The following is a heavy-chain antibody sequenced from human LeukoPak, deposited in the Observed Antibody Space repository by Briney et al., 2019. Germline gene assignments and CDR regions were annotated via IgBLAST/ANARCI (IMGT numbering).Heavy chain of an antibody. J-gene: IGHJ6*02. CDR1: GCSISSYY. D-gene: IGHD3-22*01. CDR2: IHSSGST. Sequence: KASETLSLTCTVSGCSISSYYWSWIRQPPGKGLEWIGYIHSSGSTNYNPALKSRVTISVDTSKNQFSLKLSSVTAADTAIYYCARDSRDSSGYYHAGMDVWGQGTTVTVSS. CDR3: ARDSRDSSGYYHAGMDV. V-gene: IGHV4-59*01.